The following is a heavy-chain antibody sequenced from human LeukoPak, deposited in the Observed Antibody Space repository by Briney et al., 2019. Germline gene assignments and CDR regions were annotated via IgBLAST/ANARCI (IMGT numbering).Heavy chain of an antibody. J-gene: IGHJ3*02. Sequence: SETLSLTCAVYGGSFSGYYWSWIRQPPGKGLEWIGEINHSGSTNYNPSLKSRVTISVDTSKNQFSLKLSSVTAADTAVYYCARGPPLYCSSTSCYAGGFAFDIWGQGTMVTVSS. V-gene: IGHV4-34*01. D-gene: IGHD2-2*01. CDR3: ARGPPLYCSSTSCYAGGFAFDI. CDR1: GGSFSGYY. CDR2: INHSGST.